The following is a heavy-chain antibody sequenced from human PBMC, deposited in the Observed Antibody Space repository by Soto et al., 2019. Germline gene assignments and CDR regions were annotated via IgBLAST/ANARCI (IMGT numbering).Heavy chain of an antibody. J-gene: IGHJ4*02. Sequence: PSETLSLTCAVYGGSFSGYYWSWIRQPPGKGLEWIGEINHSGSTNYNPSLKSRVTISVDTSKNQFSLKLSSVTAADTAVYYCARGRGILLWFVFDYWGQGTLVTVSS. CDR2: INHSGST. CDR1: GGSFSGYY. D-gene: IGHD3-10*01. CDR3: ARGRGILLWFVFDY. V-gene: IGHV4-34*01.